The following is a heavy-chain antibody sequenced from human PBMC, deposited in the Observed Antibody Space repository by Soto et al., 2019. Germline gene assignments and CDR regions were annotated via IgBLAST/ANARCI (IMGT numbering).Heavy chain of an antibody. CDR2: INAYNGNT. D-gene: IGHD1-26*01. J-gene: IGHJ4*02. V-gene: IGHV1-3*01. Sequence: SSVKASCKASGYTFTSYAMHWVRQAPGQRLEWMGWINAYNGNTKYAQKFQGRVTMTIDTSTGTAYMELRSLRSEDTAVYYCAREVSDDFDYWGQGTLVTVSS. CDR1: GYTFTSYA. CDR3: AREVSDDFDY.